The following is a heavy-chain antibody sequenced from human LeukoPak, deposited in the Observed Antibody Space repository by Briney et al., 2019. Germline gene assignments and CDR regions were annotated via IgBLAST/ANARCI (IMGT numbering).Heavy chain of an antibody. V-gene: IGHV3-7*01. J-gene: IGHJ3*02. Sequence: GGSLSLSCAASGFTFSSYWVTWVRQAPGKGLEWVANIKQDGTEKYYVDSVRGRFTISRDNAKNSLYLQMNSLRAEDTAVYYCARVNTGAFDIWGQGTMVTVSS. CDR2: IKQDGTEK. D-gene: IGHD2-8*02. CDR1: GFTFSSYW. CDR3: ARVNTGAFDI.